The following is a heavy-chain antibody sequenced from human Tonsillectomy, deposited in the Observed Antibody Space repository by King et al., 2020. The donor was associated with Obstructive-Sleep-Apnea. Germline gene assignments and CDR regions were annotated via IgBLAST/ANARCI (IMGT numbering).Heavy chain of an antibody. J-gene: IGHJ4*02. D-gene: IGHD1-26*01. CDR3: ARDFRWAHDY. V-gene: IGHV3-48*04. Sequence: VQLVESGGGLVQPGGSLRLSCAASGFTFDTYSMNWVRQAPGEGLELISYISETIRTIYYADPVKGRFTISRDNARSSMFLEMNSLRADDTAVYYCARDFRWAHDYWGQGILVTVSS. CDR2: ISETIRTI. CDR1: GFTFDTYS.